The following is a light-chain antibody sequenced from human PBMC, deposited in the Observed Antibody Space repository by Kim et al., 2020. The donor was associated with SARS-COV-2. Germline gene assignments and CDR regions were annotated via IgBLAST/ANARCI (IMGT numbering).Light chain of an antibody. CDR3: LLSSGGARV. CDR2: DTR. V-gene: IGLV7-46*01. Sequence: QAVVTQEPSLKGETGGTVTLNCGSSTGVVTSGHYPYWFQQKPGQAPRTLIYDTRNKHSWTPARFSGSLLGGKAALTLSGAQPEDEADYYCLLSSGGARVFGTGTKVTV. J-gene: IGLJ1*01. CDR1: TGVVTSGHY.